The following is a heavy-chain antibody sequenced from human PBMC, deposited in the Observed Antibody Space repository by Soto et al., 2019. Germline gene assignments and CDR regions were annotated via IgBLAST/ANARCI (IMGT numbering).Heavy chain of an antibody. CDR1: GGSISSYY. D-gene: IGHD3-10*01. J-gene: IGHJ3*02. CDR3: ARVWGGAFDI. V-gene: IGHV4-59*01. CDR2: INYSGST. Sequence: PSETLSLTCTVSGGSISSYYWSWIRQPPGKGLEWIGYINYSGSTNYNPSLKSRVTISVDTSKNQFSLKLSSLTAADTAVYYCARVWGGAFDIWGQGTMVTVSS.